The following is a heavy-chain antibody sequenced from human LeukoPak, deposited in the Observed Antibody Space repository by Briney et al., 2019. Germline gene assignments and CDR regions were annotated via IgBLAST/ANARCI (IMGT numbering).Heavy chain of an antibody. Sequence: SVRVSCKASGGTFSSYAISWVRQAPGQGLEWMGGIIPIFGTANYAQKFQGRVTITADESTSTAYMELSSLRSEDTAVYYCARDAGYSYNYYYYMDVWGKGTTVTVSS. CDR2: IIPIFGTA. CDR3: ARDAGYSYNYYYYMDV. D-gene: IGHD5-18*01. V-gene: IGHV1-69*13. J-gene: IGHJ6*03. CDR1: GGTFSSYA.